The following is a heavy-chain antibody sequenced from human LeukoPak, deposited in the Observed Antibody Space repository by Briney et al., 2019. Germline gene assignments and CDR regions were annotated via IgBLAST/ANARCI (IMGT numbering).Heavy chain of an antibody. J-gene: IGHJ4*02. V-gene: IGHV3-23*01. CDR2: INRDSGST. D-gene: IGHD6-13*01. CDR1: GFTFSSYG. CDR3: AKEPRGSSSRLIYFDY. Sequence: GGSLRHSCAASGFTFSSYGMSWVRQAPGKGLEWVSAINRDSGSTYYADSVRGRFTISRDNSKNTLYLHMSSLRAEDTAVYYCAKEPRGSSSRLIYFDYWGQGTLVTVSS.